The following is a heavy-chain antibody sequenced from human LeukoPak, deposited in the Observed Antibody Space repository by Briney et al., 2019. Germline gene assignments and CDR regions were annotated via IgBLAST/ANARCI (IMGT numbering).Heavy chain of an antibody. J-gene: IGHJ4*02. CDR3: AKDAQVERELMPFDY. D-gene: IGHD1-1*01. CDR2: IRYDGSNK. V-gene: IGHV3-30*02. CDR1: GFTFSSYG. Sequence: QPGGSLRLSCAASGFTFSSYGMHWVRQAPGKGLEWVAFIRYDGSNKYYADSVKGRFTISRDNSKNTLYLQMNSLRAEDTAVYYCAKDAQVERELMPFDYWGQGTLVTVSS.